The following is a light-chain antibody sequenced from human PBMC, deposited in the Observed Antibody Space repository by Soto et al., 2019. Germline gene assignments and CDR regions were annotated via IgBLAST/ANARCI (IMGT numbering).Light chain of an antibody. CDR3: AAWDESLNGPV. J-gene: IGLJ2*01. CDR2: SHN. V-gene: IGLV1-44*01. CDR1: SSNIGSTT. Sequence: QSVLTQPPSASGTPGQRVTISCSGSSSNIGSTTVNWYQQLPGTAPKLLIYSHNQRPSGVPDRFYGSKSGTSASLAISGLKSEEEADYYCAAWDESLNGPVFGGWTKVTVL.